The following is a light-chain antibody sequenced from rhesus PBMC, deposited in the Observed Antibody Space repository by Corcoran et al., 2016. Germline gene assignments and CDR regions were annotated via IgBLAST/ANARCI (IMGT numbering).Light chain of an antibody. Sequence: DIQMTQSPSSLSASVGDTVTITCRASQSISSGLAWYQQKPGKAPKLLSYKASQLQSGVPSRVSVSGSETDFTLTITSLEPEAVGVYYSQQSSNLFTFGPGTKLGIK. CDR2: KAS. J-gene: IGKJ3*01. CDR3: QQSSNLFT. CDR1: QSISSG. V-gene: IGKV1-22*01.